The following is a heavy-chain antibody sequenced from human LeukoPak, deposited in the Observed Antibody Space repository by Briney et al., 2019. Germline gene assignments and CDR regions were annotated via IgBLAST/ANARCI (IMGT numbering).Heavy chain of an antibody. J-gene: IGHJ4*02. Sequence: PGGSLRLSCAAFGFAFRNCWMYWVRQAPGKGLVWVSRISGDGRDTRYADSVKGRFTVSRDNAKNTLYLQMNGLRDEDTAVYYCGGYGDYVYWGQGTLVTVSS. V-gene: IGHV3-74*01. CDR3: GGYGDYVY. CDR1: GFAFRNCW. D-gene: IGHD4-17*01. CDR2: ISGDGRDT.